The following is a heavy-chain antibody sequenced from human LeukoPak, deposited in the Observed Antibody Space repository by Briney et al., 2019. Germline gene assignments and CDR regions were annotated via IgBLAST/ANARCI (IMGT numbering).Heavy chain of an antibody. CDR3: AREWNYDLWDY. Sequence: PGGSLRLSCTGSGFTFSNKEMNWVRQAPGKGLEWVSYISSSGSTIHYADSVKGRFTISRDNAKNSLYLQMNSLRAEDTAVYYCAREWNYDLWDYWGQGSLVTVSS. CDR2: ISSSGSTI. V-gene: IGHV3-48*03. J-gene: IGHJ4*02. CDR1: GFTFSNKE. D-gene: IGHD3-3*01.